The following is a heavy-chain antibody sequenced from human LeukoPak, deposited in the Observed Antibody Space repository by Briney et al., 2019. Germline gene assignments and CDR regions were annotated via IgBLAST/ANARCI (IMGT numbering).Heavy chain of an antibody. CDR3: ARTYYYDSSANRGIGY. Sequence: SETLSLTCTVFGGSISSGGYYWSWIRQPPGKGLEWIGYIYHSGSTYYNPSLKSRVTISVDRSKNQFSLKLSSVTAADTAVYYCARTYYYDSSANRGIGYWGQGTLVTVSS. D-gene: IGHD3-22*01. J-gene: IGHJ4*02. CDR2: IYHSGST. V-gene: IGHV4-30-2*01. CDR1: GGSISSGGYY.